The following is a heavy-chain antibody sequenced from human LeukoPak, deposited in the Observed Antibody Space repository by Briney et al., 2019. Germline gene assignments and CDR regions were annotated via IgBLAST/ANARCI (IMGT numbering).Heavy chain of an antibody. Sequence: ASVKVSCKASGYTFTGYYMHWVRQAPGQGLEWMGRINPNSGGTNYAQKFQGRVTMTRDTSISTAYMELSSLRSEDTAVYYCARGVLRWGSEYYYYMDVWGKGTTVTVSS. CDR1: GYTFTGYY. CDR2: INPNSGGT. V-gene: IGHV1-2*06. J-gene: IGHJ6*03. CDR3: ARGVLRWGSEYYYYMDV. D-gene: IGHD7-27*01.